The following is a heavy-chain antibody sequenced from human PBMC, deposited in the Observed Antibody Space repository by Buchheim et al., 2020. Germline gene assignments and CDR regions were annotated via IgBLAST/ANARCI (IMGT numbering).Heavy chain of an antibody. CDR1: GDSLRGYY. CDR2: ISYGGTT. J-gene: IGHJ5*02. D-gene: IGHD1-14*01. V-gene: IGHV4-59*01. CDR3: ARGGQTAAAVDNWFDP. Sequence: QVLLQESGPGLLKPSETLSLTCTVSGDSLRGYYWNWIRQPPGKGLEWIGYISYGGTTQYNPTLKSRVSITLGTSKDQFYLKMNTVTAADTAKYFCARGGQTAAAVDNWFDPWGQG.